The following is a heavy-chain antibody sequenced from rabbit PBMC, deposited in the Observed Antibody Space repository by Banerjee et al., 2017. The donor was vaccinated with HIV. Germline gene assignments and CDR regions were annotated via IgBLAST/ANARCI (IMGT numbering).Heavy chain of an antibody. J-gene: IGHJ4*01. Sequence: QELLVESGGGLVTLGGFMTLTCKASGFSFSSSYWICWVRQAPGKGLEWIGCIYTGDGSTYYASWAKGRFTISKSSSTTVTLQMTSLTAADTATYFCARDLAGVIGWNFGLWGQGTLVTVS. CDR3: ARDLAGVIGWNFGL. D-gene: IGHD4-1*01. CDR2: IYTGDGST. V-gene: IGHV1S45*01. CDR1: GFSFSSSYW.